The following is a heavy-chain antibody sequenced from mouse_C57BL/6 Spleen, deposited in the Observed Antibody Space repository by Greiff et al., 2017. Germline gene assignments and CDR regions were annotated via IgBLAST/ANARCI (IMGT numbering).Heavy chain of an antibody. CDR3: TRDSSGYYFDY. J-gene: IGHJ2*01. D-gene: IGHD3-2*02. Sequence: EVQGVESGEGLVKPGGSLKLSCAASGFTFSSYAMSWVRQTPEKRLEWVAYISSGGDYIYYADTVKGRFTISRDNARNTLYLQMSSLKSEDTAMYYSTRDSSGYYFDYWGQGTTLTVSS. V-gene: IGHV5-9-1*02. CDR2: ISSGGDYI. CDR1: GFTFSSYA.